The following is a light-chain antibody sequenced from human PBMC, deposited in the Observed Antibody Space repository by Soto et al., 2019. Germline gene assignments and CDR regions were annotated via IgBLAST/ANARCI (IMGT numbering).Light chain of an antibody. CDR1: QSISSSY. Sequence: EIVLTQSPGTLSLSPGERATLSCRASQSISSSYLAWYQQKPGQAPRLLMYGASSRATGIPDRFSGSESGTDFTLTISRLEPEDFAVYYCQQYGNFPRTFGQGTRLEIK. CDR3: QQYGNFPRT. V-gene: IGKV3-20*01. CDR2: GAS. J-gene: IGKJ5*01.